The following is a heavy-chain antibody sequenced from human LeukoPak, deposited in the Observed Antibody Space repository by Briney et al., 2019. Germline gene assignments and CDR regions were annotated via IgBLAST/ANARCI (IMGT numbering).Heavy chain of an antibody. V-gene: IGHV4-39*01. CDR3: VRHRQHCDGGSCFPPDS. D-gene: IGHD2-15*01. CDR1: GASIRSPSDY. Sequence: SETLSLTCTVSGASIRSPSDYWGWIRQPPGKRQEWIGATDYSGRAYYNPSLVSRFTISVDTSKHQFSLKLNSVTATDTAIYYCVRHRQHCDGGSCFPPDSWGQGTLVTVSS. J-gene: IGHJ4*02. CDR2: TDYSGRA.